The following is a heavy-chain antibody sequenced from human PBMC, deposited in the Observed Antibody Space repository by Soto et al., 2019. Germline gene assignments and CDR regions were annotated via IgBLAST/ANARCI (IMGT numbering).Heavy chain of an antibody. V-gene: IGHV3-21*01. Sequence: EVQLVESGGGLVKPGGSLRLSCAASGFTFSSYSMNWVRQAPGKGLEWVSSISSSSSYIYYADSVKGRFTISRDNAKNSLYLQMNSLRAEDTAVYYCASPVVAANDYWGQGTLVTVSS. CDR2: ISSSSSYI. J-gene: IGHJ4*02. CDR1: GFTFSSYS. CDR3: ASPVVAANDY. D-gene: IGHD2-15*01.